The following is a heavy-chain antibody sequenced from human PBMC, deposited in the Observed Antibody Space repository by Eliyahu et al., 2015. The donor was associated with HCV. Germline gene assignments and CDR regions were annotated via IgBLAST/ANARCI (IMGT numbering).Heavy chain of an antibody. CDR3: ARDLPVSRGLVDY. CDR2: ISTSSSNI. V-gene: IGHV3-48*04. J-gene: IGHJ4*02. Sequence: EVQLVESGGGLVQPGGSLRLSCAASGFXFSSYSMNWVRQAPGKGLEWLSYISTSSSNIYYADSVKGRFTISRDNSKNSLYLQMNSLRSEDTALYYCARDLPVSRGLVDYWGQGTLVTVSS. CDR1: GFXFSSYS. D-gene: IGHD5/OR15-5a*01.